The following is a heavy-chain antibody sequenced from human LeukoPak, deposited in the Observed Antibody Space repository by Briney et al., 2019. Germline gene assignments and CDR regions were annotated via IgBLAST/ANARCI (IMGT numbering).Heavy chain of an antibody. Sequence: GGSLRLSCAASGFTFSSYDMNWVRQAPGKGLEWVSSISSSSSYIYYADSVKGRFTISRDNAKNSLYLRMNSLRAEDTAVYYCARDWTAGSSWVRHNWFDPWGQGTLVTVSS. CDR3: ARDWTAGSSWVRHNWFDP. J-gene: IGHJ5*02. CDR1: GFTFSSYD. CDR2: ISSSSSYI. V-gene: IGHV3-21*01. D-gene: IGHD6-13*01.